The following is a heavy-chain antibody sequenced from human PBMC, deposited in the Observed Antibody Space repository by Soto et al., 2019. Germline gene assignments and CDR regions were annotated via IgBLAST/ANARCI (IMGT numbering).Heavy chain of an antibody. CDR2: IIPIFGTA. V-gene: IGHV1-69*06. CDR1: GGTFSSYA. D-gene: IGHD1-7*01. CDR3: ARGTGTARVAFDI. J-gene: IGHJ3*02. Sequence: AASVKVSCKASGGTFSSYAISWVRQAPGQGLEWMGGIIPIFGTANYAQKFQGRVTITAGKSTSTAYMELSSLRSEDTAVYYCARGTGTARVAFDIWGQGTMVTVSS.